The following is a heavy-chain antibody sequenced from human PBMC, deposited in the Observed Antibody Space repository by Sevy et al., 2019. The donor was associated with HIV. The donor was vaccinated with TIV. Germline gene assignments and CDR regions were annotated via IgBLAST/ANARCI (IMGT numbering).Heavy chain of an antibody. CDR3: TRQLGSGPVASDY. CDR2: IYSNGTT. J-gene: IGHJ4*02. Sequence: SETLSLTCTVSGGSIYCSSFFWGWIRQSPGKGLEWIGSIYSNGTTYYNPSLKSRLSMSVNTSKNQPSLHLNYVTAADTTMYFCTRQLGSGPVASDYWGPGTLVTVSS. V-gene: IGHV4-39*01. D-gene: IGHD5-12*01. CDR1: GGSIYCSSFF.